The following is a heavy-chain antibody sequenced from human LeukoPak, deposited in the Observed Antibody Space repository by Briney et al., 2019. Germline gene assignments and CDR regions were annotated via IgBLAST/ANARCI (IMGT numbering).Heavy chain of an antibody. Sequence: GGSLRLSCAASGFTFSSYAMHWVRQAPGKGLEYVSAISSNGGSTYYANSVKGRFTISRDNSKNTLYLQMNSLRAEDTAVYYCAKDPLIVVVTASDYWGQGTLVTVSS. CDR3: AKDPLIVVVTASDY. CDR2: ISSNGGST. V-gene: IGHV3-64*01. D-gene: IGHD2-21*02. J-gene: IGHJ4*02. CDR1: GFTFSSYA.